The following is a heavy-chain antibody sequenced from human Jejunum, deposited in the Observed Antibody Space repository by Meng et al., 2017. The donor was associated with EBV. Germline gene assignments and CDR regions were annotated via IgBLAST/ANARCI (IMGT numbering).Heavy chain of an antibody. V-gene: IGHV4-30-4*01. CDR1: GDTLFNGGHY. Sequence: QVDLQGSGPGLVKPSQTLSLTCAVSGDTLFNGGHYWTWIRQPPGKGLEWIGYIFYTGNTYYNPSLKSRVTISLDISKNQFSLNLTSVTAADTAVYYCARDTNGDYGWVDPWGQGTLVTVSS. CDR2: IFYTGNT. J-gene: IGHJ5*02. CDR3: ARDTNGDYGWVDP. D-gene: IGHD4-17*01.